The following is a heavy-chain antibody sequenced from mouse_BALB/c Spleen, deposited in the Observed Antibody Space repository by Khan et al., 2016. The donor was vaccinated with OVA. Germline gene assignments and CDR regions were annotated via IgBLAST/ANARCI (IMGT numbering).Heavy chain of an antibody. CDR3: VRDGDYCTNDGWLAY. D-gene: IGHD2-14*01. CDR1: GYTFTSYT. J-gene: IGHJ3*01. CDR2: INPSNGYT. V-gene: IGHV1-4*01. Sequence: QVQLQQSGADLARPGASVKLSCTASGYTFTSYTIPWINKTPGQGLEWIGYINPSNGYTNYKQKFKDKATFTTDKSSTTAYLQLSSLTSDDSAVYNCVRDGDYCTNDGWLAYWGQGTPVTVSA.